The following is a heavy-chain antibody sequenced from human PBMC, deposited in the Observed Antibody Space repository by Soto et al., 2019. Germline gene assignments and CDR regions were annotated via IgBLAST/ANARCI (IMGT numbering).Heavy chain of an antibody. V-gene: IGHV4-30-2*01. CDR1: GGSISSGGYS. CDR3: ARAQGSGFLVS. J-gene: IGHJ4*02. D-gene: IGHD3-10*01. CDR2: MYHSGST. Sequence: SETLSLTCAVSGGSISSGGYSWSWTRQPPGKGLEWIGYMYHSGSTYYNPSLKSRVTISVDRSKNQFSLKLSSVTAADTAVYYCARAQGSGFLVSWGQGTLVTVSS.